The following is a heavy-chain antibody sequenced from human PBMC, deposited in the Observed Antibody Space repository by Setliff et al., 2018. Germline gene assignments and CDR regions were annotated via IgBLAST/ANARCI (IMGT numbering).Heavy chain of an antibody. CDR2: INHTGST. V-gene: IGHV4-34*01. CDR3: ARGYYYDSSSYSTDYFDY. Sequence: KASETLSLTCAVYGGSFSGYYWSWIRQPPGKGLEWIGEINHTGSTNYSPSLKSRVTISVDTSKNQFSLKLSSVTAADTAMYYCARGYYYDSSSYSTDYFDYWGQGTLVTVSS. CDR1: GGSFSGYY. J-gene: IGHJ4*02. D-gene: IGHD3-22*01.